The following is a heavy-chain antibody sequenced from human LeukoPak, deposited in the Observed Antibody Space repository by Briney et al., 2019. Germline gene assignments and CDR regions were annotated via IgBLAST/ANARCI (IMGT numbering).Heavy chain of an antibody. D-gene: IGHD3-22*01. Sequence: PGGSLRLSCAASGFTFSSYGMSWIRQPPGKGLEWIGYIYYSGSTNYNPSLKSRVTISVDTSKNQFSLKLSSVTAADTAVYYCARGGGEPYYYDSSGYYANWGQGTLVTVSS. CDR1: GFTFSSYG. CDR3: ARGGGEPYYYDSSGYYAN. V-gene: IGHV4-59*01. CDR2: IYYSGST. J-gene: IGHJ4*02.